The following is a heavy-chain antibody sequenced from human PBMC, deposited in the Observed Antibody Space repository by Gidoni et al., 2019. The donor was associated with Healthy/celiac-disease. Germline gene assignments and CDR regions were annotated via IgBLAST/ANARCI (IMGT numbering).Heavy chain of an antibody. Sequence: QVQLVESGGGVVQPGRSLRLSCAASGFTFSRYAMHWVRQAPGKGLEWVAVISYDGSNKYYADSVKGRVTISRDNSKNTLYLQMNSLRAEDTAVYYCARPYYDYVWGSYPRQQGDAFDIWGQGTMVTVSS. J-gene: IGHJ3*02. CDR3: ARPYYDYVWGSYPRQQGDAFDI. D-gene: IGHD3-16*02. V-gene: IGHV3-30-3*01. CDR1: GFTFSRYA. CDR2: ISYDGSNK.